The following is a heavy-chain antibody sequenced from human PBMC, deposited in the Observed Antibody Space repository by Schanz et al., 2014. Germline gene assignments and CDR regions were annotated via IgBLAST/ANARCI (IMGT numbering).Heavy chain of an antibody. J-gene: IGHJ4*02. CDR3: ARARYTGYDCSGY. CDR2: INPNSGET. V-gene: IGHV1-2*02. CDR1: GYTTFTDYY. D-gene: IGHD5-12*01. Sequence: QVQLVQSGAEVKKPGASVKVSCKASGYTTFTDYYIHWVRQAPGQGLEWMGWINPNSGETNYEQKFKGRVTLTSDTSISTAFMELSELTSDDTATYFCARARYTGYDCSGYWGQGTLLIVSS.